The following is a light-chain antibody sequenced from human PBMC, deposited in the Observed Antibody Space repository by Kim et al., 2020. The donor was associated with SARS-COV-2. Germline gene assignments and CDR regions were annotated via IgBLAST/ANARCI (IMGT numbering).Light chain of an antibody. V-gene: IGKV3-15*01. Sequence: SPGERATLSCRASQSLSSNLAWYQQNPGQAPRLLIYGTSTRAPNIPARFSGSGSGTEFTLTISSLQSEDFAVYYCQQFHNWPLYSFGQGTKLEI. J-gene: IGKJ2*03. CDR1: QSLSSN. CDR3: QQFHNWPLYS. CDR2: GTS.